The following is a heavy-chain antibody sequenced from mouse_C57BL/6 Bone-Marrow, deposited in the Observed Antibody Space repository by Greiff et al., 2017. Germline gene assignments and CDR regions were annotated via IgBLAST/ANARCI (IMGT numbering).Heavy chain of an antibody. D-gene: IGHD2-2*01. CDR3: ARPVFLYGYDGGFDY. V-gene: IGHV1-26*01. Sequence: VQLQQSGPELVKPGASVKISCKASGYTFTDYYMNWVKQSHGKSLEWIGDINPNNGGTSYNQQFKGKATLTVDTSSSTAYMELRSLTSEDSAVYYCARPVFLYGYDGGFDYWGQGTTLTGAS. J-gene: IGHJ2*01. CDR2: INPNNGGT. CDR1: GYTFTDYY.